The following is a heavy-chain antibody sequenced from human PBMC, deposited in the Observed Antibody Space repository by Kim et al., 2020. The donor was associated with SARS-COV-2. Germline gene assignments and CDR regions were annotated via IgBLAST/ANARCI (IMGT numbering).Heavy chain of an antibody. V-gene: IGHV4-34*01. D-gene: IGHD6-13*01. J-gene: IGHJ2*01. CDR1: GGSFSGYY. CDR3: ARGEYSSSWYGPRRYFDL. Sequence: SETLSLTCAVYGGSFSGYYWSWIRQPPGKGLEWIGEINHSGSTNYNPSLKSRVTISVDTSKNQFSLKLSSVTAADTAVYYCARGEYSSSWYGPRRYFDLWGRGTLVTVSS. CDR2: INHSGST.